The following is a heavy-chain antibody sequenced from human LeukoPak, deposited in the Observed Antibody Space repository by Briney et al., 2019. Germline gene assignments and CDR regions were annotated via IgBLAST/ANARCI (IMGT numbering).Heavy chain of an antibody. J-gene: IGHJ4*02. Sequence: GGSLRLSCAASGFTFSSYATSWVRQAPGKGLEWVSSITGSGGSTYYADSVKGRFTISRDISKNTLYLQMNSLRAEDTAVYYCANSHRGAYWYYFDYWGQGTLVTVSS. D-gene: IGHD2-21*01. CDR1: GFTFSSYA. CDR3: ANSHRGAYWYYFDY. V-gene: IGHV3-23*01. CDR2: ITGSGGST.